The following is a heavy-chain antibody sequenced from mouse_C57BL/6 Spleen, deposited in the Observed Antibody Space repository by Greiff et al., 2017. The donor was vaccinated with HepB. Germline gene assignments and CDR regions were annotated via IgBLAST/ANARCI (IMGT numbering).Heavy chain of an antibody. CDR3: ADDYGSLAYAMDY. CDR1: GYTFTSYW. V-gene: IGHV1-7*01. Sequence: QVQLQQSGAELAKPGASVKLSCKASGYTFTSYWMHWVKQRPGQGLEWIGYINPSSGYTKYKQKFKDKAPLTADKSSSTANMQLSSLTYEDSADYGCADDYGSLAYAMDYWGQGTSVTVSS. CDR2: INPSSGYT. D-gene: IGHD1-1*01. J-gene: IGHJ4*01.